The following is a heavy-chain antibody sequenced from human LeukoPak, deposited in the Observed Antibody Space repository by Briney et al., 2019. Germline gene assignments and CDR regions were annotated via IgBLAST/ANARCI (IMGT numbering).Heavy chain of an antibody. Sequence: GASVKVSCKASGYTFTDYYMHWVRQAPGQGLEWMGRINPNSGGTNYAQKFQARVTMTRDMSISTAYMELSRLRSDDTALYYCARAAYYYDGSGYYLGDWGQGTLVTVSS. CDR1: GYTFTDYY. V-gene: IGHV1-2*06. D-gene: IGHD3-22*01. CDR2: INPNSGGT. CDR3: ARAAYYYDGSGYYLGD. J-gene: IGHJ4*02.